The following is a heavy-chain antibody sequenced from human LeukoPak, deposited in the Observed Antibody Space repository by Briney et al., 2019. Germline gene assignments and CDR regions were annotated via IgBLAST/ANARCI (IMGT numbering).Heavy chain of an antibody. CDR2: ISSSGRTT. V-gene: IGHV3-48*03. CDR3: ARGYIVRGMDV. CDR1: GFTFSSDE. Sequence: PGGSLRLSCAASGFTFSSDEMNWVRQVPGKGLEWVSYISSSGRTTYYADSMTGRFTISRENAKNTLYLQMDSLRAEDTAVYYCARGYIVRGMDVWGQGTTVIVSS. D-gene: IGHD2-8*01. J-gene: IGHJ6*02.